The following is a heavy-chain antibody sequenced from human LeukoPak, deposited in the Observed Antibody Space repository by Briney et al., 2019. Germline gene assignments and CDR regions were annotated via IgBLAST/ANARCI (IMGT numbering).Heavy chain of an antibody. CDR2: IIPIFGTA. D-gene: IGHD3-16*02. CDR1: GGTFSSYA. Sequence: SVKVSCKASGGTFSSYAISWVRQAPGQGLEWMGGIIPIFGTANYAQKFQGRVTITADESTSTAYMELSSLRSEDTAVYYCARALWALGDAFDIWGQGTMVTVSS. J-gene: IGHJ3*02. V-gene: IGHV1-69*13. CDR3: ARALWALGDAFDI.